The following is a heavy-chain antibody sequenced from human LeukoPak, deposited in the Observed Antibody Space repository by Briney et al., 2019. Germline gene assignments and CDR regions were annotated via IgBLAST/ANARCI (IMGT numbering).Heavy chain of an antibody. CDR2: INHSGST. J-gene: IGHJ6*02. CDR1: GGSFSGYY. V-gene: IGHV4-34*01. CDR3: ARGAYYDILTYHYYYYGMDV. D-gene: IGHD3-9*01. Sequence: SETLSLTCAVYGGSFSGYYWSWIRQPPGKGLEWIGEINHSGSTNYNPSLKSRVTISVDTSKNQFSLKLSSVTAADTAVYYCARGAYYDILTYHYYYYGMDVWGRGTTVTVSS.